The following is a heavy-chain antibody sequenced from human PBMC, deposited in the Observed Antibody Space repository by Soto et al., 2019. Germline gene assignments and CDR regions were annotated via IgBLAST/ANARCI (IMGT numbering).Heavy chain of an antibody. CDR3: AADKYYDSSGYYYVSDY. CDR1: GFTFTSSA. CDR2: IVVGSGNT. D-gene: IGHD3-22*01. J-gene: IGHJ4*02. V-gene: IGHV1-58*01. Sequence: SVKVSCKASGFTFTSSAVQWVRQARGQRLEWIGWIVVGSGNTNYAQKFQERVTITRDMSTSTAYMELSSLRSEDTAVYYCAADKYYDSSGYYYVSDYWGQGTLVTVSS.